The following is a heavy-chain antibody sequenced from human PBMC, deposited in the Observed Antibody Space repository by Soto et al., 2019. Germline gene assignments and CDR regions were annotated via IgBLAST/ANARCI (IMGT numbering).Heavy chain of an antibody. Sequence: QVTLKESGPVLVKPTETLTLTCTVSGFSLTNSKMGVSWIRQPPGKALEWLVYTFSNDEESYSTSLKNRLTISKDTSKSQVVLTMTNMNPVDTATYYCARIIHDDSGHYPYYFDWWGQGTLVTVS. D-gene: IGHD3-22*01. CDR1: GFSLTNSKMG. V-gene: IGHV2-26*01. CDR3: ARIIHDDSGHYPYYFDW. J-gene: IGHJ4*02. CDR2: TFSNDEE.